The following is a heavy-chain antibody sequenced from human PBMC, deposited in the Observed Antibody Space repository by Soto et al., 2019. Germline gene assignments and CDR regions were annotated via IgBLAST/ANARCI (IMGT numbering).Heavy chain of an antibody. Sequence: QITLRESGPTRVKPTQTLTLTCTFSGFSLSTSGEGVGWIRQPPGKALEWLALIYWDDDKRYSPSLKSRLTITKDTSKNQVVLTMTNMDPVDTATYYGAHTTTVTTFDYWGLGTLVTVSS. V-gene: IGHV2-5*02. D-gene: IGHD4-17*01. CDR2: IYWDDDK. CDR3: AHTTTVTTFDY. CDR1: GFSLSTSGEG. J-gene: IGHJ4*02.